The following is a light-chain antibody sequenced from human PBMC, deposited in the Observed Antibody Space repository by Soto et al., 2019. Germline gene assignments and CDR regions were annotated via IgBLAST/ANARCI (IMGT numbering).Light chain of an antibody. V-gene: IGKV3-11*01. Sequence: EIVMTQSPATLSVSPGERATLSCRASQSVSSNLAWYQQKPGQAPRLLIYDASDRAAGIPARFSGSESRTDFTLTISSLEPEDFAVYYCQLRTTFGQGTRLEI. CDR2: DAS. CDR1: QSVSSN. J-gene: IGKJ5*01. CDR3: QLRTT.